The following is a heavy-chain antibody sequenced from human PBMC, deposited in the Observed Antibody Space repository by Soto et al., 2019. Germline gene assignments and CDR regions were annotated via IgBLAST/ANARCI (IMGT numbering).Heavy chain of an antibody. CDR3: AKVMNIPAIVLMVYAIDY. D-gene: IGHD2-8*01. CDR1: GFTFSSYA. CDR2: ISGSGGST. J-gene: IGHJ4*02. V-gene: IGHV3-23*01. Sequence: PGGSLRLSCAASGFTFSSYAMSWVRQAPGKGLEWVSAISGSGGSTYYADSVKGRFTISRDNSKNTLYLQMNSLRAEDTAVYYCAKVMNIPAIVLMVYAIDYWGQGTLVTVSS.